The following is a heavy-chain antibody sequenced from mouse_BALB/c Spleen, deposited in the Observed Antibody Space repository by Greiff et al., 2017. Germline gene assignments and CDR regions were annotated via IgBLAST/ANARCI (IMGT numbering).Heavy chain of an antibody. Sequence: VQLKESGPGLVKPSQSLSLTCTVTGYSITSDYAWNWIRQFPGNKLEWMGYISYSGSTSYNPSLKSRISITRDTSKNQFFLQLNSVTTEDTATYYCASTARARGFAYWGQGTTLTVSS. D-gene: IGHD3-2*01. CDR3: ASTARARGFAY. CDR2: ISYSGST. J-gene: IGHJ2*01. V-gene: IGHV3-2*02. CDR1: GYSITSDYA.